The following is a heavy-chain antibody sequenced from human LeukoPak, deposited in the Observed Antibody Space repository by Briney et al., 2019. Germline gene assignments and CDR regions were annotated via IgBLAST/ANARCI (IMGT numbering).Heavy chain of an antibody. Sequence: SSETLSLTCTVSGGSVSKTSSYWGWIRQPPGKGLEWIGSIYYSGTTYYNPSLKSRVTISVDRSKNQFSLKLSSVTAADTAVYYCARATPYNWNDDRCWFDPWGQGTLVTVS. D-gene: IGHD1-20*01. J-gene: IGHJ5*02. V-gene: IGHV4-39*07. CDR2: IYYSGTT. CDR1: GGSVSKTSSY. CDR3: ARATPYNWNDDRCWFDP.